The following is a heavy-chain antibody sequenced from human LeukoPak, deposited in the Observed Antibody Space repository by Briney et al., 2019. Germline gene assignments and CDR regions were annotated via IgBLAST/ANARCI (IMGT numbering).Heavy chain of an antibody. D-gene: IGHD3-22*01. CDR2: ISSSGSTI. J-gene: IGHJ2*01. Sequence: GGSLRLSCAASGFTFSSYEMNWVRQAPGKGLEWVSYISSSGSTIYYADSVKGRFTISRDNAKNSLYLQMNSLRAGDTAVYYCATLGALVVITHWYFDLWGRGTLVTVSS. V-gene: IGHV3-48*03. CDR3: ATLGALVVITHWYFDL. CDR1: GFTFSSYE.